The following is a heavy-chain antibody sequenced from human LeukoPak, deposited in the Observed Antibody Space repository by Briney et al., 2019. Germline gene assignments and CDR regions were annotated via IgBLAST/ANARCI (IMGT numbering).Heavy chain of an antibody. V-gene: IGHV3-7*01. CDR1: GFSFSSYE. D-gene: IGHD2-15*01. Sequence: GGSLRLSCAASGFSFSSYEMNWVRQAPGKGLEWVANIKQDGSEKYYVDSVKGRFTISRDNAKNSLYLQMNSLRAEDTAVYYCVRDMFAKGGGWDNYWGQGTLVTVSS. CDR3: VRDMFAKGGGWDNY. CDR2: IKQDGSEK. J-gene: IGHJ4*02.